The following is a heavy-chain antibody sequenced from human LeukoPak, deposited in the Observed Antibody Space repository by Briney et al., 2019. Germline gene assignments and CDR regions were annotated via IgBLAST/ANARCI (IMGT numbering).Heavy chain of an antibody. CDR2: INPDSGGT. V-gene: IGHV1-2*02. CDR1: GYTFTDYY. J-gene: IGHJ4*02. D-gene: IGHD3-16*01. Sequence: ASVTVSCKASGYTFTDYYIHWVRQAPGQGLEWMGWINPDSGGTNYAQNFQGRVTMTRDTSIRTAYMELTRLRSDDTAVYYCATQRGSYLWGTDFDYWGQGTLVTVSS. CDR3: ATQRGSYLWGTDFDY.